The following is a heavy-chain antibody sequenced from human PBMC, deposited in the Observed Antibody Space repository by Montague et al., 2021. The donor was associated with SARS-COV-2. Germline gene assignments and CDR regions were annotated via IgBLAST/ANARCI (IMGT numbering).Heavy chain of an antibody. CDR2: IYTSGST. CDR3: AREFLHSTGYYNDYYDY. CDR1: GGSISSGSYY. D-gene: IGHD3-9*01. Sequence: TLSLTCTVSGGSISSGSYYWNWIRQPAGKGLEWIGRIYTSGSTXYNPSLKSRVTISVDTSKNQFSLKLSSVTAADTAVYYCAREFLHSTGYYNDYYDYWGQGTLVTVSS. V-gene: IGHV4-61*02. J-gene: IGHJ4*02.